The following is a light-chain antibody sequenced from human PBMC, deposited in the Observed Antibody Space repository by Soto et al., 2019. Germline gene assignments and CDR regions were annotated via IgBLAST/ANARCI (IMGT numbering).Light chain of an antibody. Sequence: VILMTQSPAILSASTGDIATLSCRMSQGLSSYLAWYQQKPGKAPRLLIYSASTLQSGVPSRFSGSGSGTDFTLTISCLQSEDFATYYCQQYYSSPYTFGQGTKLEIK. CDR3: QQYYSSPYT. J-gene: IGKJ2*01. V-gene: IGKV1D-8*01. CDR2: SAS. CDR1: QGLSSY.